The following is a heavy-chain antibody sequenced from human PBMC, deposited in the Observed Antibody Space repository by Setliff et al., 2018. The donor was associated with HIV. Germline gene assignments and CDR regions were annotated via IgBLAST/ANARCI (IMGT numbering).Heavy chain of an antibody. CDR1: GYSFSTNG. D-gene: IGHD2-15*01. J-gene: IGHJ4*02. V-gene: IGHV1-18*01. Sequence: ASVKVSCKASGYSFSTNGISWVRQAPGQGLEWMGWISAYNGNTNYAQKLQGRVTMTTDTSTSTASMELRSLTSDDTAVYYCARDPPVVVSHLFDLWGQGTLFTVSS. CDR2: ISAYNGNT. CDR3: ARDPPVVVSHLFDL.